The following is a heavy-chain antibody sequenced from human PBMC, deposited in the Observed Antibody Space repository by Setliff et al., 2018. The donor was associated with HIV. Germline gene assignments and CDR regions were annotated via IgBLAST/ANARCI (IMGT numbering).Heavy chain of an antibody. J-gene: IGHJ3*02. CDR3: ARDQLWSKATFDI. Sequence: SETLSLTCAVSDYSISSGYYWGWIRQPPGKGLEWIGSIYHSGSTYYAPSLQSRVTISIDKARDQFSLKLSSVTAADTAVYYCARDQLWSKATFDIWGQGTMVTVSS. D-gene: IGHD5-18*01. CDR2: IYHSGST. CDR1: DYSISSGYY. V-gene: IGHV4-38-2*02.